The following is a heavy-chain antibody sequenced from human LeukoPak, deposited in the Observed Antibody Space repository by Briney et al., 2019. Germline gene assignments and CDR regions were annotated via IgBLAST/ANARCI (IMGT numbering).Heavy chain of an antibody. D-gene: IGHD3-22*01. V-gene: IGHV4-39*07. Sequence: PSETLSLTCTVSGGSISSSSYYWGWIRQPPGKGLEWIGSIYYSGSTYYNPSLKSRVTISVDTSKNQFSLKLSSVTAADTAVYYCARESYYYDSSGYAKHNWFDPWGQGTLVTVSS. CDR1: GGSISSSSYY. CDR2: IYYSGST. CDR3: ARESYYYDSSGYAKHNWFDP. J-gene: IGHJ5*02.